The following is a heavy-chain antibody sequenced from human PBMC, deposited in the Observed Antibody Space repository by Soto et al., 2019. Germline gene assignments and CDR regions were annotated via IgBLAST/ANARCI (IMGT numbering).Heavy chain of an antibody. D-gene: IGHD3-9*01. Sequence: VGSLRLSCASSGLNLSCYWMLWIRQAPGKGLVWVSRINSDGSSTSYADSVKGRFTISRDNAKKTLYLQMNSLRAEDTAVYYCARAGPVLRYFDWLLPIDYWGQGT. CDR2: INSDGSST. J-gene: IGHJ4*02. CDR3: ARAGPVLRYFDWLLPIDY. V-gene: IGHV3-74*01. CDR1: GLNLSCYW.